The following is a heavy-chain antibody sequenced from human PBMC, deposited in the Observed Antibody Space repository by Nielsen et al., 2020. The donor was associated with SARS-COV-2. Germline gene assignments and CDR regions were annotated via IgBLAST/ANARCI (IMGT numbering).Heavy chain of an antibody. CDR3: VRGLQVPNGLAHR. D-gene: IGHD3-16*01. V-gene: IGHV3-74*01. Sequence: GESLKISCAASAFTFSTYWIHWVRQAPGKGLVWVSRINSDGSSTSYADSVKGRFTISRDNAKNTLYLQMNSLRAEDTAVYYCVRGLQVPNGLAHRWGQGTLVTVSS. CDR2: INSDGSST. CDR1: AFTFSTYW. J-gene: IGHJ4*02.